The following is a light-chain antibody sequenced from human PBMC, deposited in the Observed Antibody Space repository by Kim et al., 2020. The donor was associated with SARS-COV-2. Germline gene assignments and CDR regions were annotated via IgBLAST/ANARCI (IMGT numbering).Light chain of an antibody. CDR1: SSNIGAGYD. CDR3: QSYDSSLSGWV. V-gene: IGLV1-40*01. J-gene: IGLJ3*02. CDR2: NNN. Sequence: QWVTISCTGGSSNIGAGYDVHWYQQLPQTAPKLLIHNNNKRPSGVPDRFSGFKSGTSASLAIAGLQAEDEADYYCQSYDSSLSGWVFGGGTQLTVL.